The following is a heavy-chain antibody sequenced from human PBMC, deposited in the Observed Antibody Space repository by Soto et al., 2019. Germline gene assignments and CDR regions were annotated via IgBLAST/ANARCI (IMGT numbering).Heavy chain of an antibody. CDR3: ASDPEQLKFGDIDY. J-gene: IGHJ4*02. CDR2: IPPDEYYI. Sequence: QIQLVESGGGVVQPGRSLRLSCATSGFTFSGYVFHWIRQAPGKGLEWVAMIPPDEYYISYADSVKGRFTISRDNSKNALYLQMDSLKPEDTARYFCASDPEQLKFGDIDYWGQGTLVTVSS. D-gene: IGHD3-3*01. CDR1: GFTFSGYV. V-gene: IGHV3-30*03.